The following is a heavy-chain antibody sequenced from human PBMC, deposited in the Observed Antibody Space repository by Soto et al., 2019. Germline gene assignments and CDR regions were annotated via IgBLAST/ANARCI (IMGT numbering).Heavy chain of an antibody. J-gene: IGHJ3*02. D-gene: IGHD6-19*01. CDR1: GGSISSSSYY. CDR2: IYYSGST. Sequence: PSETLSLTCTVSGGSISSSSYYWGWIRQPPGKGLEWIGSIYYSGSTYYNPSLKSRVTISVDTSKNQFSLKLSSVTAADTAVYYCARHLWAQQWLVRAFDIWGQGTMVTVSS. V-gene: IGHV4-39*01. CDR3: ARHLWAQQWLVRAFDI.